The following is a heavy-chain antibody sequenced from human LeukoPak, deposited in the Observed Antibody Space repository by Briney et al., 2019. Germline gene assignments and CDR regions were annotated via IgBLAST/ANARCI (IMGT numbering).Heavy chain of an antibody. D-gene: IGHD2-2*01. Sequence: PSETLSLTCTVSGGSISSGDYYWSWIRQPPGKGLEWIGYIYYSGSTYYNPSLKSRVTISVDTSKNQFSLKLSSVIAADTAVYYCARDSWAEYCSSTSCSEDNWFDPWGQGTLVTVSS. CDR1: GGSISSGDYY. CDR3: ARDSWAEYCSSTSCSEDNWFDP. J-gene: IGHJ5*02. CDR2: IYYSGST. V-gene: IGHV4-30-4*01.